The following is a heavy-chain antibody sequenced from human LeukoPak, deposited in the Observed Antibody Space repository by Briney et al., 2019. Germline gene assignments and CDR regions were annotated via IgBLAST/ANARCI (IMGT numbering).Heavy chain of an antibody. J-gene: IGHJ4*02. V-gene: IGHV3-30-3*01. D-gene: IGHD3-22*01. CDR3: VALGYI. CDR2: ISYDGSNK. Sequence: GGSLRLSRAASGFTFSSYAMHWVRQAPGKGLEWVAVISYDGSNKYYADSVKGRFTISRDNSKNTLYLQMSSLRAEDTAMYYCVALGYIWGQGTLVTVSS. CDR1: GFTFSSYA.